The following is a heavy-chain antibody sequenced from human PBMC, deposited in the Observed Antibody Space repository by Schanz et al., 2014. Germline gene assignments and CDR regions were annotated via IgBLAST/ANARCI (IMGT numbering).Heavy chain of an antibody. D-gene: IGHD4-17*01. CDR1: GGTFNSYT. J-gene: IGHJ4*02. Sequence: QGQLVQSEAEAKKPGSSMKVSCKASGGTFNSYTINWVRQAPGQGLEWMGRIIPILGIANYAQKFQGRVTITADRSTNTAYMELSSLRSEDTAVYYCARGYGDSPTDFWGQGTLVTVSS. V-gene: IGHV1-69*02. CDR2: IIPILGIA. CDR3: ARGYGDSPTDF.